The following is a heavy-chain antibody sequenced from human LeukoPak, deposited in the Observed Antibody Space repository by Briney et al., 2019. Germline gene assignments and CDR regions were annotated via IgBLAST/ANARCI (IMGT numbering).Heavy chain of an antibody. Sequence: GGCLRLSCAASGFTFSSYAMSWVRQAPGKGLEWVSAISGSGGSTYYADSVKGRFTISRDNSKNTLYLQMNSLRAEDTAVYYCAKALTYDMITMIVVVKDDYWGQGTLVTVSS. CDR3: AKALTYDMITMIVVVKDDY. CDR2: ISGSGGST. J-gene: IGHJ4*02. D-gene: IGHD3-22*01. V-gene: IGHV3-23*01. CDR1: GFTFSSYA.